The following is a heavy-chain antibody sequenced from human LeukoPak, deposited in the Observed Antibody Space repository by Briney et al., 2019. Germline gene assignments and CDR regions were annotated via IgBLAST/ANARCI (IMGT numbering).Heavy chain of an antibody. CDR3: ARSVDV. Sequence: GGSLRLSCEASEFTFSSYWMHWVRQAPGKGLVWVSRINSDGRTTIYADSVKGRFTISRDNAKNTLYLQMNSLRAEDTAVYYCARSVDVWGKGTTVTVSS. J-gene: IGHJ6*04. CDR2: INSDGRTT. V-gene: IGHV3-74*01. CDR1: EFTFSSYW.